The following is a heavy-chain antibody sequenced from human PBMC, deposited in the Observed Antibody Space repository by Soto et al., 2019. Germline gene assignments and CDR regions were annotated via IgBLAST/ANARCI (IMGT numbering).Heavy chain of an antibody. CDR3: TGGYGDYVRDY. CDR1: GFTFSGSA. Sequence: EVQLVESGGGLVQPGGSLKLSCAVSGFTFSGSAMHWVRQASGKGLEWVGRIRSKSNSYATAYAASVKGRFTISRDDSKNTAYLQMNSLKTEDTAVYYCTGGYGDYVRDYWGQGPLVTVSS. V-gene: IGHV3-73*01. J-gene: IGHJ4*02. CDR2: IRSKSNSYAT. D-gene: IGHD4-17*01.